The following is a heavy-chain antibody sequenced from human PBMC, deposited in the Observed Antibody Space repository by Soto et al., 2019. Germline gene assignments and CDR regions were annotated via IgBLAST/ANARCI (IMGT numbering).Heavy chain of an antibody. V-gene: IGHV3-23*01. CDR2: MSGSGGST. CDR3: AKTTGRVVVITYLDY. J-gene: IGHJ4*02. Sequence: GGSLRLSCAASGFTFSSYAMSWVRQAPGKGLEWVSAMSGSGGSTYYADSVKGRFTISRDNSKNTLYLQMNSLRAEDTAVYYCAKTTGRVVVITYLDYWGQGTLVTVSS. D-gene: IGHD3-22*01. CDR1: GFTFSSYA.